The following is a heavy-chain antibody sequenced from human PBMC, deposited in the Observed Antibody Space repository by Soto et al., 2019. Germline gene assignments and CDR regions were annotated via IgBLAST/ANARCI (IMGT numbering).Heavy chain of an antibody. V-gene: IGHV4-34*01. Sequence: SETLSLTCAVYGGSFSGYYCSRIRQPPGKGLKWLGEINHRGSTNYNPSLKSRVTLSVDTSTNQFSLKLSSVTAADTAVYYCARSAYYDYIWGSYRKRSQPWWFGPWGQGTLFTVAS. J-gene: IGHJ5*02. CDR1: GGSFSGYY. CDR3: ARSAYYDYIWGSYRKRSQPWWFGP. D-gene: IGHD3-16*02. CDR2: INHRGST.